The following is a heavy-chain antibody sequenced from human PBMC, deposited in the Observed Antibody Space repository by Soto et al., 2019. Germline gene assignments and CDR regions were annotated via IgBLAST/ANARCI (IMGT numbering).Heavy chain of an antibody. Sequence: ASVKVPCKASGYTFTSYGISWVRQAPGQGLEWMGWISAYNGNTNYAQKLQGRVTMTTDASTSTAYMELRSLRSDDTAVYYCARGYCGGDCDAFDIWGQGTMVTVSS. J-gene: IGHJ3*02. CDR3: ARGYCGGDCDAFDI. D-gene: IGHD2-21*02. V-gene: IGHV1-18*01. CDR2: ISAYNGNT. CDR1: GYTFTSYG.